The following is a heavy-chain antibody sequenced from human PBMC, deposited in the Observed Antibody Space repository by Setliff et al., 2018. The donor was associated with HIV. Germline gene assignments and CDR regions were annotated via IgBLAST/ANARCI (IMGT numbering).Heavy chain of an antibody. Sequence: GSLRLSCEAYGLTFDYYAMTWVRQAPGKGLEWVSGISGSGDRTFYADSVKGRFTVSRDNSKDTLFLQMNSLRAEDTAIYFCAKDYTPTFWEYNWFDTWGQGTLVTVS. CDR1: GLTFDYYA. CDR2: ISGSGDRT. D-gene: IGHD3-3*01. J-gene: IGHJ5*02. CDR3: AKDYTPTFWEYNWFDT. V-gene: IGHV3-23*01.